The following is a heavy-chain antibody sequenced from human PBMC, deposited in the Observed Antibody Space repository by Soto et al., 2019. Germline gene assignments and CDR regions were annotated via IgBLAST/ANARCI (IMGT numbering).Heavy chain of an antibody. V-gene: IGHV3-30-3*01. Sequence: QVQLVESGGGVVQPGRSLRLSCAASGFIFSSYAMHWVRQAPGKGLEWVAVISYDGSNKYYADSVKGRFNISRDNSKNKLYLQMNSRRAEETAVYYCARFSESREYSSSSGQGYWGQGTLVTVSS. CDR3: ARFSESREYSSSSGQGY. J-gene: IGHJ4*02. CDR1: GFIFSSYA. D-gene: IGHD6-6*01. CDR2: ISYDGSNK.